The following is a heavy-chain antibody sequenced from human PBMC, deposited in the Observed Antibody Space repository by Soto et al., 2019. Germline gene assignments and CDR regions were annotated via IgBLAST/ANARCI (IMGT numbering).Heavy chain of an antibody. CDR3: ANSDVLES. D-gene: IGHD3-10*01. Sequence: PGESLKISCKGSGYNFSSQWIAWVRQKPGKGLEWMGIVYPGDAETRYSPSFQGQVTMSADKSIDTAYLQWSSLKASDTAIYSCANSDVLESWGQGTMFTASS. CDR1: GYNFSSQW. CDR2: VYPGDAET. J-gene: IGHJ3*02. V-gene: IGHV5-51*01.